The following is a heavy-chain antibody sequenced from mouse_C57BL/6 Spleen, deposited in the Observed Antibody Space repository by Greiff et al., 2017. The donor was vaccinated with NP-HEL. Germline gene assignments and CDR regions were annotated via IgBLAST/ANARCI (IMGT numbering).Heavy chain of an antibody. D-gene: IGHD2-3*01. J-gene: IGHJ2*01. V-gene: IGHV1-55*01. Sequence: VQLQQPGAELVKPGASVKMSCKASGYTFTSYWITWVKQRPGQGLEWIGDIYPGSGSTNYNEKFKSKATLTVDTSSSTAYMQLSSLTSEDSAVYYCARYDGYSVYFDYWGQGTTLTVSS. CDR1: GYTFTSYW. CDR2: IYPGSGST. CDR3: ARYDGYSVYFDY.